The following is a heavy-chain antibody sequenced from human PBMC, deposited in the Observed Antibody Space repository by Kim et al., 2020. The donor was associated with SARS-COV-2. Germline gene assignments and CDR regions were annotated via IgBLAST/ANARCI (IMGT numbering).Heavy chain of an antibody. J-gene: IGHJ6*01. Sequence: SETLSLTCTVSGGSISSSSYYWGWIRQPPGKGLEWIGSIYYSGSTYYNPSLKSRVTISVDTSKNQFSLKLSSVTAADTAVYYCARVVIHYYYYYYGMDV. D-gene: IGHD3-22*01. CDR1: GGSISSSSYY. CDR3: ARVVIHYYYYYYGMDV. V-gene: IGHV4-39*01. CDR2: IYYSGST.